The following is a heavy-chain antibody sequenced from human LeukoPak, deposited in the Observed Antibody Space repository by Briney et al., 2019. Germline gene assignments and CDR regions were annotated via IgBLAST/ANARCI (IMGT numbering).Heavy chain of an antibody. CDR1: GYSFTRYW. J-gene: IGHJ4*02. V-gene: IGHV5-51*01. CDR3: ARHGLSGVAGSAFDY. D-gene: IGHD6-19*01. CDR2: IYPGDSDT. Sequence: GESLKISRKGSGYSFTRYWIAWVRQMPGKGLEWMGIIYPGDSDTRYSPSFHGQVTISADKSINIAYLQWSSRKASDTAMYYCARHGLSGVAGSAFDYWGQGTLVTVSS.